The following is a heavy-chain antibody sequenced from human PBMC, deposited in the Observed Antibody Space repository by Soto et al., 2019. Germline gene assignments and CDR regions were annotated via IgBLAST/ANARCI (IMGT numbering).Heavy chain of an antibody. Sequence: EVQLVESGGGLVQPGGSLRLSCAASGFSFSNYWIHWVRQAPGKGLVWVSRIKTDGSSTDYAASVRGRFTISRDNAKNTLYLQINSLPAEDTSVYYCAKREGNTYGLFHWGEGTLVTVSS. CDR3: AKREGNTYGLFH. J-gene: IGHJ4*02. D-gene: IGHD5-18*01. CDR2: IKTDGSST. V-gene: IGHV3-74*01. CDR1: GFSFSNYW.